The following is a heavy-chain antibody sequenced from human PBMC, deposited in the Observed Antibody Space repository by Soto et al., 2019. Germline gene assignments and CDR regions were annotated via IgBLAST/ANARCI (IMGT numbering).Heavy chain of an antibody. CDR1: GFTFSTYG. CDR3: ARDYTSTSYGFDS. Sequence: PGGPLRLSCAASGFTFSTYGLHWVRQAPGKRLEWVAVIRYDGSNEYYADSVKGRFTISRDNSKNTLYLQMNSLRAEDTAVYYFARDYTSTSYGFDSWGQGTPVTVSS. J-gene: IGHJ5*01. D-gene: IGHD2-2*01. CDR2: IRYDGSNE. V-gene: IGHV3-33*01.